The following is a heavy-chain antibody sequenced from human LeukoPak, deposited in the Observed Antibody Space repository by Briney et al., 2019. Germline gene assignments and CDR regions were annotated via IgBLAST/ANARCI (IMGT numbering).Heavy chain of an antibody. D-gene: IGHD1-26*01. Sequence: PGGSLRLSCAASGFTFSSYGMHWVRQAPGKGLEWVAVISYDGSNKYYADSVKGRFTISRDNAKNSLYLQMNSLRAEDTAVYYCARDRVGATRREGFWFDPWGQGTLVTVSS. CDR1: GFTFSSYG. J-gene: IGHJ5*02. CDR2: ISYDGSNK. CDR3: ARDRVGATRREGFWFDP. V-gene: IGHV3-30*03.